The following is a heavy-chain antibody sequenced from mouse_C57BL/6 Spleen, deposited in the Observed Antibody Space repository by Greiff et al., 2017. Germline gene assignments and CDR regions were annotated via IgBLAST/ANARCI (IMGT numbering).Heavy chain of an antibody. CDR1: GYSFTSYY. CDR3: ARIYYGSSPDY. Sequence: QVQLQQSGPELVKPGASVKISCKASGYSFTSYYIHWVKQRPGQGLEWIGWIYPGSGNTKYNEKFKGKATLTADTSSSTAYMQLSSLTSEDSAVYYCARIYYGSSPDYWGQGTTLTVSS. V-gene: IGHV1-66*01. D-gene: IGHD1-1*01. J-gene: IGHJ2*01. CDR2: IYPGSGNT.